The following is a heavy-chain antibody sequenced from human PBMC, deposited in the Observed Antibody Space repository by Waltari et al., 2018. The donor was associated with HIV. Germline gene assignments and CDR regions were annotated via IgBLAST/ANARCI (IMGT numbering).Heavy chain of an antibody. CDR3: AREGRDFYDSSGFYLY. V-gene: IGHV4-61*02. D-gene: IGHD3-22*01. CDR2: IYTSGST. CDR1: GDSILSGSYY. J-gene: IGHJ4*02. Sequence: QVQLQESGPGLVKPSQTLSLTCTVSGDSILSGSYYWTWIRQSAGKGLEWIGRIYTSGSTKYNPSLKSRVTMSIDTSKNQFSLKLISLTAADTVVYYCAREGRDFYDSSGFYLYWGQGTLVAVSS.